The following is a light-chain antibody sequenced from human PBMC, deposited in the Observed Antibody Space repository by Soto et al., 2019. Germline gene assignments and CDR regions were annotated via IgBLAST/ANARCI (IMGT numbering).Light chain of an antibody. CDR1: SDSVSASHF. CDR2: NTK. V-gene: IGLV8-61*01. Sequence: QTVVTQEPSFSVSPGGTVTLTCGLSSDSVSASHFPSWYQQTPGQAPRTLIYNTKRPSGVPDRFSGSKSGNTASLTISGLQADDEADYYCCSFAGIYPYVFGTGTKVTVL. CDR3: CSFAGIYPYV. J-gene: IGLJ1*01.